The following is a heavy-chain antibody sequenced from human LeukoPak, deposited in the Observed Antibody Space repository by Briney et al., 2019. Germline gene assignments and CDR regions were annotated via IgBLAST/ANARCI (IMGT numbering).Heavy chain of an antibody. J-gene: IGHJ4*02. CDR2: ISAYNDNT. CDR3: ARVHYDILTGYSYFDY. CDR1: GYTFTSYG. Sequence: GSVKVSCKASGYTFTSYGISWVRPAPGQGVEWMGWISAYNDNTNYAQKLQGRVTMTTDTSTSTAYMELRSLRSDDTAVYYCARVHYDILTGYSYFDYWGQGTLVTVSS. D-gene: IGHD3-9*01. V-gene: IGHV1-18*01.